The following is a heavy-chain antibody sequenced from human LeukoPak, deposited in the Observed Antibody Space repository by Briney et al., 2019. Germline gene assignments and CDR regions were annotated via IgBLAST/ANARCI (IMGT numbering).Heavy chain of an antibody. Sequence: GGSLRLSCAASGFTFSSYSMNWVRQAPGKGLEWVSFISSSSSYIYYADSVKGRFTISRDNAKNSLYLQMNSLRAEDTAVYYCARKSYSNSGYDAFDIWGQGTMVTVSS. CDR3: ARKSYSNSGYDAFDI. D-gene: IGHD6-6*01. CDR1: GFTFSSYS. CDR2: ISSSSSYI. J-gene: IGHJ3*02. V-gene: IGHV3-21*01.